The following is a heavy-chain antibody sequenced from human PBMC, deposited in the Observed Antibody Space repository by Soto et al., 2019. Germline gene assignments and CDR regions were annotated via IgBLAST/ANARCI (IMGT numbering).Heavy chain of an antibody. CDR2: ISSTTNYI. CDR1: GFTFTRYS. CDR3: ARESEDLTSNFDY. Sequence: GGSLRLSCAASGFTFTRYSVNWIRQAPGKGLEWVSSISSTTNYIYYGDSMKGRFTISRDNAKNSLYLEMNSLRAEDTAVYYCARESEDLTSNFDYWGXGTLVTVSS. J-gene: IGHJ4*02. V-gene: IGHV3-21*06.